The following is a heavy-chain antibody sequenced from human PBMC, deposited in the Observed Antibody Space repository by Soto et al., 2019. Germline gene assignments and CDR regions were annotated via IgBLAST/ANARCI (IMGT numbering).Heavy chain of an antibody. Sequence: SETLSLTCTVSGGSISSSSYYWGWIRQPPGKGLEWIGSIYYSGSTYYNPSLKSRVTISVDTSKNQFSLKLSSVTAADTAVYYCARRHGAVAGTSPYYYYYYMEVWGKGTTVTVSS. CDR2: IYYSGST. J-gene: IGHJ6*03. CDR1: GGSISSSSYY. V-gene: IGHV4-39*01. D-gene: IGHD6-19*01. CDR3: ARRHGAVAGTSPYYYYYYMEV.